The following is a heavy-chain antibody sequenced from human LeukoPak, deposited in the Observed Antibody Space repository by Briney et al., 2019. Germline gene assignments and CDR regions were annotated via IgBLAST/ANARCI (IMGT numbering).Heavy chain of an antibody. Sequence: PSETLSLTWLVSGGPISDYYWSWIQQPAGKGLEWFGRIYTSGSTKYNPSLKSRVTISLHTSKNKSSLNLNSVPPADTAVYYGAREEPSKTYYFDYWGQGTLVTVSS. V-gene: IGHV4-4*07. CDR2: IYTSGST. CDR3: AREEPSKTYYFDY. J-gene: IGHJ4*02. D-gene: IGHD4-11*01. CDR1: GGPISDYY.